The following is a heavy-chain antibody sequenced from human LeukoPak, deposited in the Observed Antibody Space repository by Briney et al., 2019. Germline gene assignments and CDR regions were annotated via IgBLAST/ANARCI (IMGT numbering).Heavy chain of an antibody. D-gene: IGHD6-13*01. V-gene: IGHV3-9*01. CDR1: GFTFDDYA. CDR3: ATIYSSSWDYEYFQH. Sequence: GGSLRLSCAASGFTFDDYAMHWVRQAPGKGLEWVSGISWNSGSIGYADSVKGRFTISRDNAKNSLYLQMNSLRAEDTAVYYCATIYSSSWDYEYFQHWGQGTLVTVSS. J-gene: IGHJ1*01. CDR2: ISWNSGSI.